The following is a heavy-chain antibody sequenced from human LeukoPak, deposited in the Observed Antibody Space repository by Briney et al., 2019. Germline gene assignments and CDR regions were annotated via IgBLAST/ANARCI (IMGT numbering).Heavy chain of an antibody. CDR1: GGSISTYK. CDR3: ARSFGDYWY. Sequence: SETLSLTCTVSGGSISTYKWNWIRQPPGKGLEWIVYGYYSGSTNYNPSLNSRVTISVDTSKNQVSLILSSVTAADTAVYYCARSFGDYWYWGQGTLVTVSS. V-gene: IGHV4-59*01. J-gene: IGHJ4*02. D-gene: IGHD3-16*01. CDR2: GYYSGST.